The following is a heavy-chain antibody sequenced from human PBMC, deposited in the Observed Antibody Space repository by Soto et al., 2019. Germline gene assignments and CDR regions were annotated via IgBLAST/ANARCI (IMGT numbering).Heavy chain of an antibody. Sequence: SETLSLTCTVSGGSISSSSYCWGWIRQPPGKGLEWIGSIYYSGSTYYNPSLKSRVTISVDTSKNQFSLKLSSVTAADTAVYYCASGPGGTGYYTSIRYYYGMDVWGQGTTVNVSS. V-gene: IGHV4-39*01. CDR3: ASGPGGTGYYTSIRYYYGMDV. CDR2: IYYSGST. D-gene: IGHD3-3*01. CDR1: GGSISSSSYC. J-gene: IGHJ6*02.